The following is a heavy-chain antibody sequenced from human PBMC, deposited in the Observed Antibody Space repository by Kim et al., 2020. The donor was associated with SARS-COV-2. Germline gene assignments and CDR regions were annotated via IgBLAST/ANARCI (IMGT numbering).Heavy chain of an antibody. CDR2: INSDGTTT. D-gene: IGHD6-13*01. Sequence: GGSLRLSCAASGFTFSIYWMHWVRQAPGKGLVWVSRINSDGTTTTYADSVKGRFTISRDNAKNTLYLQVNSLRVEDTAVYYCGRAVRNTSCWYGRDAFDLWGQGTMVAVSS. J-gene: IGHJ3*01. V-gene: IGHV3-74*01. CDR3: GRAVRNTSCWYGRDAFDL. CDR1: GFTFSIYW.